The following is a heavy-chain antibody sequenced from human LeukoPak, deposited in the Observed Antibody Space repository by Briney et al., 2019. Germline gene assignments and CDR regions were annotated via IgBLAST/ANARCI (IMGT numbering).Heavy chain of an antibody. CDR2: IYNSGST. Sequence: PSETLSLTCTVSGVSISSSTYYWVWIRQPPGKGLEWIGSIYNSGSTSYNPSLQSRVTISVDTSNNQFSLKLTSVTAADTAVYYCARDMAPGRTYYYDSSGYGMDVWGQGTTVTVSS. V-gene: IGHV4-39*07. J-gene: IGHJ6*02. CDR1: GVSISSSTYY. D-gene: IGHD3-22*01. CDR3: ARDMAPGRTYYYDSSGYGMDV.